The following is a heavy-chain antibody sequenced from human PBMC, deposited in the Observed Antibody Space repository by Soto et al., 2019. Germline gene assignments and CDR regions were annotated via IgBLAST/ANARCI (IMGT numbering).Heavy chain of an antibody. CDR3: ARSSGWYGGWFDP. D-gene: IGHD6-19*01. V-gene: IGHV1-69*13. Sequence: GASVKVSCKASGGTFSSYAISWVREAPGQGLEWMGGIIPIFGTANYAQKFQGRVTITADESTSTAYMELSSLRSEDTAVYYCARSSGWYGGWFDPWGQGTLVTVSS. J-gene: IGHJ5*02. CDR2: IIPIFGTA. CDR1: GGTFSSYA.